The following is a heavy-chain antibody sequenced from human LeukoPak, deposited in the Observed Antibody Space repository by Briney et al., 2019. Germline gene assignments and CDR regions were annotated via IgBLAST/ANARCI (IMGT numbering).Heavy chain of an antibody. J-gene: IGHJ4*02. Sequence: GGSLRLSCAASGFTFSSHSMNWVRQAPGKGLEWVSYISSGSGTIYYADSVKGRFTIARDDAMSSLYLQMSSLRDEDTAVYYCAREAIKDYWGQGTLVTVSS. CDR1: GFTFSSHS. V-gene: IGHV3-48*02. CDR2: ISSGSGTI. CDR3: AREAIKDY.